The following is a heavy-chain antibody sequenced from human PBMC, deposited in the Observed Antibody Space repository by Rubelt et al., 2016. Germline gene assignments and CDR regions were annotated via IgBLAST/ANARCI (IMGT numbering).Heavy chain of an antibody. CDR2: IDHHGST. Sequence: HVQLQQWGAGLLKPSETLSLTCAVYGGSFSGYYCSWIRQHPGKGLEGVGEIDHHGSTNYNPYLQLRVTISVGTSKNQVSRRLSSVTAADTAVYYCARGATKSYYSYYGMDVWCQGTTVTVSS. V-gene: IGHV4-34*01. J-gene: IGHJ6*02. CDR1: GGSFSGYY. CDR3: ARGATKSYYSYYGMDV. D-gene: IGHD1-26*01.